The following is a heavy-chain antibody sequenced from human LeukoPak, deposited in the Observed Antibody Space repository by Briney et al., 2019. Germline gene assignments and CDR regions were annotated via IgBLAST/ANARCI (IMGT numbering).Heavy chain of an antibody. CDR3: ARDPTVGGIYFDY. J-gene: IGHJ4*02. CDR2: ISSSSSYI. V-gene: IGHV3-21*01. Sequence: GGSLRLSCAASGFSFMNARMIWVRQAPGKGLEWVSSISSSSSYIYYADSVKGRFTISRDNAKNSLYLQMNSLRAEDTAVYYCARDPTVGGIYFDYWGQGTLVTVSS. D-gene: IGHD4-23*01. CDR1: GFSFMNAR.